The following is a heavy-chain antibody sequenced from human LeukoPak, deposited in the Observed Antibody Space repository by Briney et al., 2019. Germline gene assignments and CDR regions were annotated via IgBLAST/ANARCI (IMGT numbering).Heavy chain of an antibody. Sequence: GGSLRLSCAASGFTFSSHAMHWVRQAPGKGLEWVAVISYDGSNKYYADSVKGRFTISRDNSKNTLYLQMNSLRAEDTAVYYCAKDYRAYYYGSGTFEDYWGQGTLVTVSS. CDR2: ISYDGSNK. CDR3: AKDYRAYYYGSGTFEDY. V-gene: IGHV3-30*04. CDR1: GFTFSSHA. J-gene: IGHJ4*02. D-gene: IGHD3-10*01.